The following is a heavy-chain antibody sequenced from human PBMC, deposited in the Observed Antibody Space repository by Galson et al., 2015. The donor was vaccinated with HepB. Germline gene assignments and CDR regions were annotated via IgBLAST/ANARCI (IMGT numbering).Heavy chain of an antibody. D-gene: IGHD2-2*01. CDR2: ISGSGGST. V-gene: IGHV3-23*01. CDR1: GFTFSTYA. Sequence: SLRLSCAASGFTFSTYAMSWVRQAPGKGLEWVSAISGSGGSTYYADSVKGRFTISRDNSKNTLYLQMNSLRAEDTAVYYCAKTRSSYYYYYGMDVWGQGTTVTVSS. CDR3: AKTRSSYYYYYGMDV. J-gene: IGHJ6*02.